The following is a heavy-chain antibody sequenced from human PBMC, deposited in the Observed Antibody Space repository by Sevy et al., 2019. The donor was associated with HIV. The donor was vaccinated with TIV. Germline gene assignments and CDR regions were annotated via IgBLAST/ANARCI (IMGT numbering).Heavy chain of an antibody. CDR3: AKDHNLWSEGGFLHH. Sequence: GGSLRLSCAASGFTFSSYAIHWVRQTPGKGLEWVAVISYDGNNKYYADSVKGRFTVSRDNSKNTLYAQMNSLRAEATAVYYGAKDHNLWSEGGFLHHWGQGTLVTVSS. J-gene: IGHJ1*01. D-gene: IGHD3-10*01. CDR2: ISYDGNNK. V-gene: IGHV3-30*18. CDR1: GFTFSSYA.